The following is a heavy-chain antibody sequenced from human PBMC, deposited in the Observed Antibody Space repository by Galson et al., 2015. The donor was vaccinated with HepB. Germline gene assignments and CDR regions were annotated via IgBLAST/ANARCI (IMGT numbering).Heavy chain of an antibody. CDR1: GYTFTGYY. Sequence: SVKVSCKASGYTFTGYYMHWVRQASGQGLEWMGWINPNSGGTNYAQKFQGRVTMTRDTSISTAYMELSRLRSDDTAVYYCARGDNVGDLQEPTDYWGQGTLVTVSS. D-gene: IGHD3-16*01. J-gene: IGHJ4*02. CDR3: ARGDNVGDLQEPTDY. V-gene: IGHV1-2*02. CDR2: INPNSGGT.